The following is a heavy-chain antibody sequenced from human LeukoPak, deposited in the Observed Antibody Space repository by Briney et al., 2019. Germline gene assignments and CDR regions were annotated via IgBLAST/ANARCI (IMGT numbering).Heavy chain of an antibody. CDR3: ARQMQSHGNFDS. Sequence: GGSLRLSCAASGFTFNDYAMHWVRQAPGKGLEWVSGINWNSGSMGYADSVKGRFTISRDNAKNSLYLQMNSLRAEDTALYYCARQMQSHGNFDSWGQGTLVTVSS. CDR2: INWNSGSM. D-gene: IGHD1-26*01. J-gene: IGHJ4*02. V-gene: IGHV3-9*01. CDR1: GFTFNDYA.